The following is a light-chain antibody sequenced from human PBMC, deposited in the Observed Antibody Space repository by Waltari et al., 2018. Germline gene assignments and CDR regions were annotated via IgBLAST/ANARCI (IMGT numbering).Light chain of an antibody. CDR1: SYNVGQYA. CDR3: STWDSTLSAVV. J-gene: IGLJ2*01. V-gene: IGLV1-36*01. Sequence: QSALTQEASVSGTVGQKVTLPCPGDSYNVGQYALGWYQQSAHGAPKTVLFGHSLPSGIPDRFSGSKSGTTASLTISGLQPEDEADYYCSTWDSTLSAVVFGGGTKVTVL. CDR2: GH.